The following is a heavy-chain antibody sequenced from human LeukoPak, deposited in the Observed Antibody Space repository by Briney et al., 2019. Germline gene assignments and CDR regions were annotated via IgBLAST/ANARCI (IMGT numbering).Heavy chain of an antibody. J-gene: IGHJ4*02. CDR1: GFTFSSYG. D-gene: IGHD6-6*01. CDR2: IWYDGSNK. CDR3: AKARSSSASAFDY. Sequence: GGSLRLSCAASGFTFSSYGMHWVRQAPGKGLEWVEVIWYDGSNKYYADSVKGRFTISRDNPKNTLYLQMNSLRAEDTAVYYCAKARSSSASAFDYWGQGTLVTVSS. V-gene: IGHV3-33*06.